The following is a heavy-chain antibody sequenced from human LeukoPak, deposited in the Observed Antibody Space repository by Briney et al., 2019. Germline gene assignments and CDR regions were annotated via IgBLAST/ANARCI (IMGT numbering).Heavy chain of an antibody. CDR1: GYTFTSYY. D-gene: IGHD4-23*01. V-gene: IGHV1-46*01. CDR2: INPSGGST. CDR3: AREFDGGKALKY. Sequence: ASVKVSCKASGYTFTSYYMHWVRQAPEQGLEWMGIINPSGGSTSYAQKFQGRVTMTRDMSTSTVYMELSSLRSEDTAVYYCAREFDGGKALKYWGQGTLVTVSS. J-gene: IGHJ4*02.